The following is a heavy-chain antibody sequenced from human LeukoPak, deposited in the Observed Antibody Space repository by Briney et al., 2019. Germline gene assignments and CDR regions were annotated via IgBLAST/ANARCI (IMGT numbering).Heavy chain of an antibody. CDR1: GFTFSSYS. V-gene: IGHV3-21*01. CDR3: ARVDYYDSSGYSFDY. D-gene: IGHD3-22*01. Sequence: GGSLRLSCAASGFTFSSYSMNWVRQAPGKGLEWVSSISSSSSYIYYADSVKGRFTISRDNAKNSLYLQMNSLRAEDTAVYYRARVDYYDSSGYSFDYWGQGTLVTVSS. J-gene: IGHJ4*02. CDR2: ISSSSSYI.